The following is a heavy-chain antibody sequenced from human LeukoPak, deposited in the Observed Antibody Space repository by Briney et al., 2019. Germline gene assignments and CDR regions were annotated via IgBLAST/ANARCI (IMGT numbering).Heavy chain of an antibody. Sequence: KSSETLSLTCAVYGGSFSGYYWSWIRQPPGKGLEWIGEINHSGSTSYNPSLKSRVTISVDTSKNQFSLKLSSVTAADTAVYYCARGGRPYSSSWYLGFGYWGQGTLVTVSS. J-gene: IGHJ4*02. D-gene: IGHD6-13*01. CDR1: GGSFSGYY. CDR3: ARGGRPYSSSWYLGFGY. CDR2: INHSGST. V-gene: IGHV4-34*01.